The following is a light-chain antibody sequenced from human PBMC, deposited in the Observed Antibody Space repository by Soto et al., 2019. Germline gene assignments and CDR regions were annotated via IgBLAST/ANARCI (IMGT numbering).Light chain of an antibody. J-gene: IGKJ1*01. CDR3: QQYNNWPRT. CDR1: QSISSN. CDR2: DAA. V-gene: IGKV3-15*01. Sequence: EIVMTQSPATLSVSPGERATLSCRASQSISSNLAWYQQKPGQAPRLLIYDAATRATGLPARFSGSGSGTEFTLTISSLQSEDFAIYYCQQYNNWPRTFAQGTKVDIK.